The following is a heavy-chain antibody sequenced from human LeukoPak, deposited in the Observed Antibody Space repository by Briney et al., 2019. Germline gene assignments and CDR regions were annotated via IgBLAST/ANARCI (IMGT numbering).Heavy chain of an antibody. CDR3: ARRRIAAVNGDHIYYYYMDV. Sequence: GESLKISCKGSGYSFTSYWNGWVRQMPGKGLEWMGIIYPGDSDTRYSPSFLGQVTISADKSISTAYLQWSSLKASDTAMYYCARRRIAAVNGDHIYYYYMDVWGKGTTVTVSS. CDR2: IYPGDSDT. D-gene: IGHD6-6*01. V-gene: IGHV5-51*01. CDR1: GYSFTSYW. J-gene: IGHJ6*03.